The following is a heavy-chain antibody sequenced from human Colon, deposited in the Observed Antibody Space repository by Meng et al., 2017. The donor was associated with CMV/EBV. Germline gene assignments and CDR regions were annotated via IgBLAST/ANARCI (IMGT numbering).Heavy chain of an antibody. CDR3: VAEVGVRVFNN. J-gene: IGHJ4*02. D-gene: IGHD1-26*01. CDR2: ASYDGNNR. CDR1: GFYFSSHA. Sequence: LSCAASGFYFSSHAMHWVRQDPGRNLEWVAFASYDGNNRLYADPVKGRFTISRDNSENTLYLQMNSLTPEDTAVYYCVAEVGVRVFNNWGQGTLVTVSS. V-gene: IGHV3-30*03.